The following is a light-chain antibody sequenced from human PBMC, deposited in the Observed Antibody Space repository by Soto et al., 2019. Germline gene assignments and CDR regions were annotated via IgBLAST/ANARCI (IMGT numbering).Light chain of an antibody. V-gene: IGKV1-39*01. CDR3: QQTYSTPPT. CDR2: AAS. CDR1: QSISDF. Sequence: IQKTHSRYSLSASHEARVTIPXXASQSISDFLNWYQQKPGKAPKLLIYAASTLQSGVPSRFSGSGSGTDFTLTISSLEPEDFATYYCQQTYSTPPTFAQGTKVDI. J-gene: IGKJ1*01.